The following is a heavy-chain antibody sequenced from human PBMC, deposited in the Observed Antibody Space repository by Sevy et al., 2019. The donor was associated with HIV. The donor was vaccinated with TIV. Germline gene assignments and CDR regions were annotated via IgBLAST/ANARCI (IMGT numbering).Heavy chain of an antibody. V-gene: IGHV3-9*01. D-gene: IGHD3-16*01. J-gene: IGHJ3*02. CDR3: AKAGGTPQVRFGGEFDI. CDR2: INWNSGRI. CDR1: GFTFDDYA. Sequence: GGSLRLSCAASGFTFDDYAMHWVRQAPGKGLEWVSGINWNSGRIGYADSVKGRFTISRDNAKNSINLQMNSLRVEDTALYYCAKAGGTPQVRFGGEFDIWGQGTVVTVSS.